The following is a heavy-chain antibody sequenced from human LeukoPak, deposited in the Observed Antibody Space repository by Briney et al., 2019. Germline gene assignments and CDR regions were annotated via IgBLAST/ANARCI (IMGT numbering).Heavy chain of an antibody. CDR3: ARLDGTGQSQIMIDY. D-gene: IGHD1-14*01. J-gene: IGHJ4*02. CDR2: INPNSGGT. Sequence: ASVKLSCKASGYTFTGYYIHWVRQPPGQGLEWMGRINPNSGGTNSAQKFQGRVTKNWDTYVNTAYLELGSLRADDTAVYYCARLDGTGQSQIMIDYWGQGTLVTVSS. V-gene: IGHV1-2*06. CDR1: GYTFTGYY.